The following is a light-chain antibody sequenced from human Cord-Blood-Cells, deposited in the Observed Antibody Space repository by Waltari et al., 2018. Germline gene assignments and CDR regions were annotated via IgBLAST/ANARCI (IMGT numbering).Light chain of an antibody. J-gene: IGKJ5*01. CDR3: QQYGSAPIT. V-gene: IGKV3-20*01. CDR1: QSVSSSY. CDR2: GAS. Sequence: EIVLTQSPGTLSLSPGERATLPCRARQSVSSSYLAWYQQKPGQAPRLLIYGASSRATSIPDRFSGRGSGTDFTLTISRLEPEDFAVYYCQQYGSAPITFGQGTRLEIK.